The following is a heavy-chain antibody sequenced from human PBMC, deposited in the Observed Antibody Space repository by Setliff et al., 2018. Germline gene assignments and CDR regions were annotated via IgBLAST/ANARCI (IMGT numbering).Heavy chain of an antibody. CDR3: TRSRGTTVYDY. Sequence: GGSLRLSCAASGFTFSNYYMTWIRQAPGKGLEWISYIHDSGNPTYYADSVKGRFTVSRDNAKNLVYLQMDSLRADDTAVYYCTRSRGTTVYDYWGQGTLVTVSS. D-gene: IGHD1-7*01. J-gene: IGHJ4*02. CDR1: GFTFSNYY. CDR2: IHDSGNPT. V-gene: IGHV3-11*01.